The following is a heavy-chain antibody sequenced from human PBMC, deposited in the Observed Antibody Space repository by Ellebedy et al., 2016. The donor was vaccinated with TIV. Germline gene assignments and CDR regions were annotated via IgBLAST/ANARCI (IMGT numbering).Heavy chain of an antibody. CDR1: GGSISSSSYY. J-gene: IGHJ2*01. D-gene: IGHD6-13*01. CDR3: ARLTSSSWHYWYFDL. V-gene: IGHV4-39*07. CDR2: IYYSGST. Sequence: SETLSLTCTVSGGSISSSSYYWGWIRQPPGKGLEWIGSIYYSGSTYYNPSLKSRVTISVDTSKNQFSLKLSSVTAADTAVYYCARLTSSSWHYWYFDLWGRGTLVTVSS.